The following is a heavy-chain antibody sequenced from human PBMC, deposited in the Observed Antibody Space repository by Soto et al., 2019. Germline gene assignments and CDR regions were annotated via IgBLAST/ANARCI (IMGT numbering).Heavy chain of an antibody. CDR3: ARGSNWFDP. CDR1: GGSISSYY. Sequence: QVQLQESGPGLVKPSETLSLTCTVSGGSISSYYCSWIRQPPGKGLEWIGYIYYRGSTNYNPSLKSRVTISVDTSKNQFSLKLSSVTAADTAVYYCARGSNWFDPWGQGTLVTVSS. J-gene: IGHJ5*02. V-gene: IGHV4-59*01. CDR2: IYYRGST.